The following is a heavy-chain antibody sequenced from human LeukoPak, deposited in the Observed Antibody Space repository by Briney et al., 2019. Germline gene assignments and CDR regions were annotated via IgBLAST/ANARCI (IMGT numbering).Heavy chain of an antibody. CDR1: GYTFTSYD. CDR3: ASGSASKYYDFWSGYYRLDY. CDR2: MNPNSGNT. J-gene: IGHJ4*02. V-gene: IGHV1-8*01. Sequence: GASVKVSCKASGYTFTSYDINWVLQATGQGLEWMGWMNPNSGNTGYAQKFQGRVTMTRSTSISTAYMELSSLRSEDTAVYYCASGSASKYYDFWSGYYRLDYWGQGTLVTVSS. D-gene: IGHD3-3*01.